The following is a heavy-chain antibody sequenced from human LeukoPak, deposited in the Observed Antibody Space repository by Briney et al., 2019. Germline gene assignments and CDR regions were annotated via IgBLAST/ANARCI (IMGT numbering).Heavy chain of an antibody. CDR3: VSSGSDDY. CDR2: INHSGGT. D-gene: IGHD3-10*01. Sequence: SETLSLTCAVYGGSFSGYYWSWIRQPPGKGLEWIGEINHSGGTNYNPSLKSRVTISVDTSKNQFSLKLSSVTAADTAVYYCVSSGSDDYWGQGTLVTVSS. J-gene: IGHJ4*02. CDR1: GGSFSGYY. V-gene: IGHV4-34*01.